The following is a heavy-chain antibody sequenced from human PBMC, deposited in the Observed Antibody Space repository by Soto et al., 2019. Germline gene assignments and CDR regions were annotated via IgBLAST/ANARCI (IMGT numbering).Heavy chain of an antibody. Sequence: ASVKVSCKASGYTFTSYGISWVRQAPGQGLEWMGWISAYNGNTNYAQKLQGRVTMTTDTSTSTAYMELRSLRSDDTAVYYCARVGVYYDSSGYIDYWGQGTLVTVSS. J-gene: IGHJ4*02. CDR1: GYTFTSYG. CDR2: ISAYNGNT. CDR3: ARVGVYYDSSGYIDY. D-gene: IGHD3-22*01. V-gene: IGHV1-18*01.